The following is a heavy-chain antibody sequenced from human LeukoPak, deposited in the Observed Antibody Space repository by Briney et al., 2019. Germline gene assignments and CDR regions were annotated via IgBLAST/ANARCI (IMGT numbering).Heavy chain of an antibody. Sequence: ASVKVSCKASGYTFTSYYMHWVRQAPGQGLERMGIINPSGGNTSYAQKFQGRVTMTRDTSTSTIYMELSSLRSDDTAVYYCARLGVTDYWGQGTLVTVSS. V-gene: IGHV1-46*01. CDR2: INPSGGNT. D-gene: IGHD2-21*02. CDR3: ARLGVTDY. J-gene: IGHJ4*02. CDR1: GYTFTSYY.